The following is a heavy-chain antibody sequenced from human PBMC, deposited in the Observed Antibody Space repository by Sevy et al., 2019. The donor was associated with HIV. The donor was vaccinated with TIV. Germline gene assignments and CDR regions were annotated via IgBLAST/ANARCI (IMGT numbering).Heavy chain of an antibody. V-gene: IGHV1-2*02. D-gene: IGHD5-18*01. J-gene: IGHJ4*02. CDR3: ARDPRRGYSYGYFDY. CDR1: GYTFTGYY. CDR2: INPNSGGT. Sequence: ASVKVSCKASGYTFTGYYMHWVRQAPGQGLEWMGWINPNSGGTNYAQKFQGRVTMTRDTSISTAYMGLGRLRSDDTAVYYCARDPRRGYSYGYFDYWGQGTLVTVSS.